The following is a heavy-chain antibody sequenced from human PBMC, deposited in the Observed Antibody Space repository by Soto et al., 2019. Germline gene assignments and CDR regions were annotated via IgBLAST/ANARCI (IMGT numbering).Heavy chain of an antibody. Sequence: EVQLVESGGGLVQPGGSLRLSCSASGFTFSSYDMHWVRQGTGKGLEWVSAIGTTGDTYYAGSVKGRFTISRENAKNSFYLQMSSLRAGDTAIYFCARAIGPTLFDYWGQGTLVTVSS. D-gene: IGHD3-22*01. CDR1: GFTFSSYD. CDR3: ARAIGPTLFDY. J-gene: IGHJ4*02. V-gene: IGHV3-13*04. CDR2: IGTTGDT.